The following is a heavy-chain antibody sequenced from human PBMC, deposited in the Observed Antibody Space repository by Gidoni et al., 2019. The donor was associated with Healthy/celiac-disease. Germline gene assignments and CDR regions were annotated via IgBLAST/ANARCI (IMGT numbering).Heavy chain of an antibody. J-gene: IGHJ3*02. CDR3: AKDIGRYCSGGSCYKGEGAFDI. D-gene: IGHD2-15*01. V-gene: IGHV3-9*02. CDR2: IIWNSGSR. Sequence: EVQLVASGGGLVQPGRSLRLSCAASGFTSVVYAMTWFRQAPGKGLEWVSGIIWNSGSRGYADSVKGRFTISRDNAKNSLYLQMNSLRAEDTALYYCAKDIGRYCSGGSCYKGEGAFDIWGQGTMVTVSS. CDR1: GFTSVVYA.